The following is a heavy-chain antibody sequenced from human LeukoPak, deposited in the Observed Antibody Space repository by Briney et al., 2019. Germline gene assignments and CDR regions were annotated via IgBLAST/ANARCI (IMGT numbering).Heavy chain of an antibody. CDR1: GGSISSYY. D-gene: IGHD3-22*01. V-gene: IGHV4-59*08. CDR3: ARVPSYYYDSSGHAFDI. CDR2: IYYSGST. J-gene: IGHJ3*02. Sequence: SETLSLTCAVSGGSISSYYWSWIRQPPGKGLEWIGYIYYSGSTNYNPSLKSRVTISVDTSKNQFSLKLSSVTAADTAVYYCARVPSYYYDSSGHAFDIWGQGTMVTVSS.